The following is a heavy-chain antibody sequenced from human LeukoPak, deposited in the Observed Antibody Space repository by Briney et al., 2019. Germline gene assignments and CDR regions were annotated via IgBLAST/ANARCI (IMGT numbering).Heavy chain of an antibody. D-gene: IGHD6-13*01. CDR3: ARGFGSSWFDY. V-gene: IGHV1-2*02. CDR1: GSSFTANY. Sequence: ASVMVSCKASGSSFTANYFHWVRQAPGQGLEWMGWLNPNSGGAKYAQRFQGRVTMTRDTSISTVYMELSSLRSDDTAVYYCARGFGSSWFDYWGQGKLVTVSS. J-gene: IGHJ4*02. CDR2: LNPNSGGA.